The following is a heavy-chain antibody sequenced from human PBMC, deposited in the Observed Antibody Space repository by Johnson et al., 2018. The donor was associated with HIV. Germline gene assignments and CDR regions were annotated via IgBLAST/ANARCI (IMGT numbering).Heavy chain of an antibody. J-gene: IGHJ3*01. D-gene: IGHD5-18*01. V-gene: IGHV3-13*01. Sequence: VQLVESGGGLVQPGGSLRLSCAASGFTFSSYDMHWVRQPTGKGLEWVASIDTTGDTYYPGSVRGRFTISRENAKNSLYLQMNNLRAGDSAVYYCAKGEAQEGWIQIRLYAFDFWGQGTLVTVSS. CDR2: IDTTGDT. CDR3: AKGEAQEGWIQIRLYAFDF. CDR1: GFTFSSYD.